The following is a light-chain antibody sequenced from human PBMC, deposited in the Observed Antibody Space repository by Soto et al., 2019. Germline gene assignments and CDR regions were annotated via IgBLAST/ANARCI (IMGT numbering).Light chain of an antibody. Sequence: QSALTQPPSASGSPGQSVTISCTGTSSDVGGYNYVSWYQHHPGNAPKLMIYEVNKRTSGVPDRFSGSKSGNTASLTVSGLQAEDEADYYCSSYAGSNTPYVFGAVIKVNVL. CDR2: EVN. CDR1: SSDVGGYNY. CDR3: SSYAGSNTPYV. V-gene: IGLV2-8*01. J-gene: IGLJ1*01.